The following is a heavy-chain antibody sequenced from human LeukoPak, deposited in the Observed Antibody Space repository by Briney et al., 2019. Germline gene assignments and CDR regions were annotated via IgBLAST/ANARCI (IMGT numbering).Heavy chain of an antibody. J-gene: IGHJ4*02. D-gene: IGHD2-21*02. Sequence: GGSLRLSCAASGFTFSIYAMHWVRQAPGKGLEWVAVISYDGSNKYYADSVKGRFTISRDNSKNTLYLQMNSLRAEDTAVYYCARETYCGGDCYSYYFDYWGQGTLVTVSS. V-gene: IGHV3-30*04. CDR2: ISYDGSNK. CDR1: GFTFSIYA. CDR3: ARETYCGGDCYSYYFDY.